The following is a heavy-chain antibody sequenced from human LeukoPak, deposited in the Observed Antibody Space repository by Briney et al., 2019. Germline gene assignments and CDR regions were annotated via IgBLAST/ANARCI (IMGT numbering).Heavy chain of an antibody. CDR1: GASIRSSSYF. CDR2: IYYTGST. CDR3: ARPVEMSAYFQH. Sequence: SETLSLTCTVSGASIRSSSYFWAWIRQPPGKGLEWIGSIYYTGSTHNNPSLKSRVTLSVDPSKNQFSLRLSPVTAADTAVYFCARPVEMSAYFQHWGQGTLVSVSS. V-gene: IGHV4-39*01. D-gene: IGHD5-24*01. J-gene: IGHJ1*01.